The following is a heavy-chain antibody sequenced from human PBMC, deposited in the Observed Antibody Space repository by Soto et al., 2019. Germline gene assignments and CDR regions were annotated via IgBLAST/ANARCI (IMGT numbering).Heavy chain of an antibody. V-gene: IGHV4-39*01. J-gene: IGHJ6*02. CDR3: ARRLYYDSSGFEGGGMDV. CDR1: GGSITSIASY. Sequence: SETLSLTCTVSGGSITSIASYWGWIRQPPGKGLEWIGTIYYSGSTYYNPSLQSRVTISVDTSKNQFSLKLTSVTAADTAVYYCARRLYYDSSGFEGGGMDVWGQGTTVTV. CDR2: IYYSGST. D-gene: IGHD3-22*01.